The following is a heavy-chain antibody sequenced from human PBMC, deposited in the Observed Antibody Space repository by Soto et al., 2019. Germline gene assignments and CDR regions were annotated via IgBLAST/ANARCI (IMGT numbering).Heavy chain of an antibody. J-gene: IGHJ6*02. V-gene: IGHV1-69*06. CDR1: GGTFSSYA. CDR2: IIPIFGTA. D-gene: IGHD5-12*01. Sequence: SVKVSCKASGGTFSSYAISWVRQAPGQGLEWMGGIIPIFGTANYAQKFQGQVTISADKSISTAYLQWSSLKASDTAMYYCARLGDGGSVKYYYGMDVWGQGTTVTVSS. CDR3: ARLGDGGSVKYYYGMDV.